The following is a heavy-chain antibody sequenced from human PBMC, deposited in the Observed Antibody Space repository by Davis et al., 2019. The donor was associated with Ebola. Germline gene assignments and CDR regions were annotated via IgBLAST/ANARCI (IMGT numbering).Heavy chain of an antibody. V-gene: IGHV1-69*13. J-gene: IGHJ6*02. CDR3: ARAADYGGNSDYYYYGMDV. CDR1: GGTFSSYA. Sequence: PVKVSCKASGGTFSSYAISWVRQAPGQGLEWMGGIIPIFGTANYAQKFQGRVTITADESTSTAYMELSSLRSEDTAVYYCARAADYGGNSDYYYYGMDVWGQGTTVTVSS. CDR2: IIPIFGTA. D-gene: IGHD4-23*01.